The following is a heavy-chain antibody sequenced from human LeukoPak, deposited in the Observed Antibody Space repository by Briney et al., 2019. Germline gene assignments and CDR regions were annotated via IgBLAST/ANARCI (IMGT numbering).Heavy chain of an antibody. CDR2: IRSKANSYAT. Sequence: PRGSLRLSCAASGFTFSGSAMHWVRQACGKELEWVGRIRSKANSYATAYAASVKGRFTISRDDSKNTAYLQMNSLKTEDTAVYYCTRPYCSSTSCYAWNYWGQGTLVTVYS. CDR1: GFTFSGSA. D-gene: IGHD2-2*01. J-gene: IGHJ4*02. V-gene: IGHV3-73*01. CDR3: TRPYCSSTSCYAWNY.